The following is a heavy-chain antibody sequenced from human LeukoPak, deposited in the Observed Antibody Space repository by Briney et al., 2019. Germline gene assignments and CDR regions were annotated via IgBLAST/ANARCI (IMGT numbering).Heavy chain of an antibody. D-gene: IGHD6-19*01. CDR3: ARAVGSSGWYVWFDP. V-gene: IGHV3-64*02. CDR1: GFSFRNYA. CDR2: INTDGRIT. J-gene: IGHJ5*02. Sequence: PGGSLRLFCVASGFSFRNYAIHWVRQAPGKGLEYVSVINTDGRITYYADSVKGRFTISRDNAKNSLYLQMNSLRAEDTAVYYCARAVGSSGWYVWFDPWGQGTLVTVSS.